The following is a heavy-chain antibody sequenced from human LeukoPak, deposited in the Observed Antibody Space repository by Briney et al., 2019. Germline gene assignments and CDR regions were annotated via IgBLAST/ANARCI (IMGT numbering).Heavy chain of an antibody. CDR2: ISSSSSYI. CDR1: GFTFSSYS. D-gene: IGHD2-15*01. CDR3: AREYHCSGGSCYYFDY. Sequence: GGSLRLSCAASGFTFSSYSMNWVRQAPGKGLEWASSISSSSSYIYYADSVKGRFTISRDNAKNSLYLQMNSLRAEDTAVYYCAREYHCSGGSCYYFDYWGQGTLVTVSS. J-gene: IGHJ4*02. V-gene: IGHV3-21*01.